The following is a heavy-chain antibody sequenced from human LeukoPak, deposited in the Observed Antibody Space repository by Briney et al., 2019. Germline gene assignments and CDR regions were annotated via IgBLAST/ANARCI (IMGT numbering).Heavy chain of an antibody. CDR3: AKGGYSGYDFAGQDY. Sequence: GRSLRLSCAASGFTFDDYAMHWVRQAPGKGLECVSGISWNSGSIGYADSVKGRFTISRDNAKNSLYLQMNSLRAEDTALYYCAKGGYSGYDFAGQDYWGQGTLVTVSS. CDR1: GFTFDDYA. V-gene: IGHV3-9*01. D-gene: IGHD5-12*01. J-gene: IGHJ4*02. CDR2: ISWNSGSI.